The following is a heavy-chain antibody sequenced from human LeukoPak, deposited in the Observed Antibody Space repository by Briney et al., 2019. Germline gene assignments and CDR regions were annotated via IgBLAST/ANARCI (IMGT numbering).Heavy chain of an antibody. CDR1: KFIFNNYG. CDR2: ISNDESYK. V-gene: IGHV3-30*18. CDR3: ANGRYFGSGSYKSDFDY. D-gene: IGHD3-10*01. Sequence: GGSLRLSCAASKFIFNNYGMHWVRQAPGKGLEWVAVISNDESYKSHADSVKGRFSISRDNSKSTLYLHMNTLRAEDTAMYYCANGRYFGSGSYKSDFDYWGQGTLVTVSS. J-gene: IGHJ4*02.